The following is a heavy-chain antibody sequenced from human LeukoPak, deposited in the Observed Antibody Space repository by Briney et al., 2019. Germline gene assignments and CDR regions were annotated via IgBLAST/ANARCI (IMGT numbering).Heavy chain of an antibody. V-gene: IGHV3-30*04. Sequence: PGTSLRPACRASGSIFRSFAMHWDRQAPGKGLEWVAVISNDGTNKDSADSVRGRFTISRDNSKNTLDLQMDSLRPEDTAVYYCVRDKGASTYWYFDVWGRGTLVTVSS. J-gene: IGHJ2*01. CDR2: ISNDGTNK. CDR1: GSIFRSFA. CDR3: VRDKGASTYWYFDV. D-gene: IGHD3-16*01.